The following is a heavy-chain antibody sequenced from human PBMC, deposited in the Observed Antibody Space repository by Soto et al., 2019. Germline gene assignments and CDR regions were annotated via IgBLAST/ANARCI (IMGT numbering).Heavy chain of an antibody. Sequence: LSLTCTVSGGSISSYYWSWFRQPPGKRLEWIGYVHNSGSTKYNPSLKSRVIISLDTSENHFSLELSSVTVADTAVYFCATGAGWLTDYWGQGTLVTVSS. CDR2: VHNSGST. D-gene: IGHD6-19*01. CDR3: ATGAGWLTDY. V-gene: IGHV4-59*01. CDR1: GGSISSYY. J-gene: IGHJ4*02.